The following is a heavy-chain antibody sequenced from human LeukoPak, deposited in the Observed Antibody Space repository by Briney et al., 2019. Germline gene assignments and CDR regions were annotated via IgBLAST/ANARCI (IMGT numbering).Heavy chain of an antibody. Sequence: PGGSLRLSCAASGFTFSSYSMNWVRQAPGKGLEWVSYISSSSSTIYYADSVKGRFTISRDNSKNTLYLQMNSLRAEDTAVYYCAKVNYDFWSGYYTEIYFDYWGQGTLVTVSS. CDR1: GFTFSSYS. CDR2: ISSSSSTI. CDR3: AKVNYDFWSGYYTEIYFDY. D-gene: IGHD3-3*01. J-gene: IGHJ4*02. V-gene: IGHV3-48*01.